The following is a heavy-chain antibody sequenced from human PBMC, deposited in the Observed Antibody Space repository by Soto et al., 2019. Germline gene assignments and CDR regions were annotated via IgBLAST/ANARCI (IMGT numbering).Heavy chain of an antibody. CDR3: TGYYYASSGYYVY. CDR1: GFNFGNYA. Sequence: PGGSLRLSCTGSGFNFGNYAMSWVRQAPGKGPEWVGFIRSETYGGTPDYAASLRGRFTISRDDSKSIAYLEINSLQTDDTAVYYCTGYYYASSGYYVYWGQGTLVTVSS. D-gene: IGHD3-22*01. J-gene: IGHJ4*02. CDR2: IRSETYGGTP. V-gene: IGHV3-49*04.